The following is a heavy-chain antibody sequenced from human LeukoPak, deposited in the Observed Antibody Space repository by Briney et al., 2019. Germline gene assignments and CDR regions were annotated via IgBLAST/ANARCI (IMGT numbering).Heavy chain of an antibody. V-gene: IGHV1-18*01. CDR2: ISPYNGNT. Sequence: ASVKVSCKASGYIFINYGINWVRQAPGQGLEWMGWISPYNGNTNYAQKLQGRVTMTTDTSTSTAYMELRSLTSDDTAVYYCATHGTYCGGDCYSYFWGHETLITVSS. D-gene: IGHD2-21*01. CDR1: GYIFINYG. CDR3: ATHGTYCGGDCYSYF. J-gene: IGHJ4*01.